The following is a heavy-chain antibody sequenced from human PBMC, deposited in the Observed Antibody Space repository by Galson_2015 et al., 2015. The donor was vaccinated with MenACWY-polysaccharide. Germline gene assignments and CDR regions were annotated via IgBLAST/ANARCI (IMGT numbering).Heavy chain of an antibody. Sequence: SVKVSCKASGYTFTSYGINWIRQAPGQGLEWLGWISAYNGNLNFAPSFQVRFTMTMDKSTSTAFTELRSLRSDDTAVYYCARGLPSGIAACPCWFDSWGQGTLVTVSS. CDR1: GYTFTSYG. CDR2: ISAYNGNL. CDR3: ARGLPSGIAACPCWFDS. J-gene: IGHJ5*01. V-gene: IGHV1-18*01. D-gene: IGHD6-6*01.